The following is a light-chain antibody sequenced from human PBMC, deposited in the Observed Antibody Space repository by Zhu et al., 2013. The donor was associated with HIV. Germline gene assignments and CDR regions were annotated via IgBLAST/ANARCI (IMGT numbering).Light chain of an antibody. CDR1: QSVSSY. J-gene: IGKJ1*01. CDR3: QQYGTSYTWT. V-gene: IGKV3-11*01. Sequence: EIVLTQSPATLSLSPGERATLSCRASQSVSSYLAWYQQKPGQAPRLLVEDASFRATGVPDRFIGSGSGTQFTLTISSLQSEDFAVYYCQQYGTSYTWTFGQGTKVEIK. CDR2: DAS.